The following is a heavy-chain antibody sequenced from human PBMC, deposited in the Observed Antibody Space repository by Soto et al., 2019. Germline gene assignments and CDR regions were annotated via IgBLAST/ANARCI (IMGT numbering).Heavy chain of an antibody. Sequence: PSVKVSCKASGGTFSSYAISWVRQAPGQGLEWMGGIIPIFGTANYAQKFQGRVTITADKSTSTPYMELSSMRSEHTAVYSCARDPGDGYNYFQRAYGMDVWGQGPTVTVSS. CDR2: IIPIFGTA. CDR3: ARDPGDGYNYFQRAYGMDV. V-gene: IGHV1-69*06. D-gene: IGHD5-12*01. J-gene: IGHJ6*02. CDR1: GGTFSSYA.